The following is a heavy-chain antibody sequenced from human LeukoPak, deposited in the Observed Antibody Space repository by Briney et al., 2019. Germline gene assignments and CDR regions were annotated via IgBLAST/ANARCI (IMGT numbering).Heavy chain of an antibody. CDR1: GFTFSSYG. D-gene: IGHD4-23*01. CDR3: ARGRPHGNDY. J-gene: IGHJ4*02. CDR2: VASDGSST. Sequence: PGGSLRLSCAASGFTFSSYGMSWVRQAPGKGLEWVSRVASDGSSTTYADSVKGRFSISRDNAKNTLYLQMNSLRVEDTAVYYCARGRPHGNDYWGQGTLVTVSS. V-gene: IGHV3-74*01.